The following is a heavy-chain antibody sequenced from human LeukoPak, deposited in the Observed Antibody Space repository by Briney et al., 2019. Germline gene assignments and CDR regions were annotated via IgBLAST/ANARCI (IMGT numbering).Heavy chain of an antibody. CDR2: IYSDNT. J-gene: IGHJ4*02. Sequence: GGSLRLSCTVSGFTVSTNSMSWVRQAPGKGLEWVSFIYSDNTHYSYSVTGRVTISRDNSKNTLYLQMNSLRAEDTAVYYCARRAGAYSHPYDYWGQGTLVTVSS. V-gene: IGHV3-53*01. D-gene: IGHD4/OR15-4a*01. CDR1: GFTVSTNS. CDR3: ARRAGAYSHPYDY.